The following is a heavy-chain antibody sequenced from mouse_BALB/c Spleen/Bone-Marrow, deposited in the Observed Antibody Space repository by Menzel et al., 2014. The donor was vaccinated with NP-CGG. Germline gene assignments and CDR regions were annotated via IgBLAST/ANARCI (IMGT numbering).Heavy chain of an antibody. J-gene: IGHJ3*01. Sequence: LVESGGDLVKPGGSLKLSCAASGFTFSDYYMYWVRQTPEKRLEWVATISDAGSYTYYPDSVKGRFTISRDNAKNNLYLQMISLKSEDTAMYYCARDGDYRYAWFAYWGQGTLVTVST. V-gene: IGHV5-4*02. CDR1: GFTFSDYY. CDR2: ISDAGSYT. CDR3: ARDGDYRYAWFAY. D-gene: IGHD2-14*01.